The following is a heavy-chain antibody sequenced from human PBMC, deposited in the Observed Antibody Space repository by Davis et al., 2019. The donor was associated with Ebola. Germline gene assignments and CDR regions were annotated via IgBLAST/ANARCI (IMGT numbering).Heavy chain of an antibody. D-gene: IGHD2-21*01. Sequence: PSETLSLTCTVSGGSISSSSYYWGWIRQPPGKGLEWIGSIYYSGSTYYNPSLKSRVTISVDTSKNQFSLKLSSVTAADTAVYYCASFRSGVVIATENDYWGQGTLVTVSS. CDR1: GGSISSSSYY. V-gene: IGHV4-39*01. J-gene: IGHJ4*02. CDR2: IYYSGST. CDR3: ASFRSGVVIATENDY.